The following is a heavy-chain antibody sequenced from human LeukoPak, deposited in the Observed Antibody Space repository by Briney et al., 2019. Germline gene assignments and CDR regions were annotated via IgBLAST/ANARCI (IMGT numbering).Heavy chain of an antibody. Sequence: GGSLRLSCAASGFTFSSYGMHWVRQAPGKGLEWVDVISYDGSYKYYADSVKGRFTISRDNSKNTLYLQMNSLRAEDTAVYYCAKDLAELDYGESYYYMDVWGKGTTVTVSS. D-gene: IGHD4-17*01. CDR2: ISYDGSYK. CDR1: GFTFSSYG. V-gene: IGHV3-30*18. CDR3: AKDLAELDYGESYYYMDV. J-gene: IGHJ6*03.